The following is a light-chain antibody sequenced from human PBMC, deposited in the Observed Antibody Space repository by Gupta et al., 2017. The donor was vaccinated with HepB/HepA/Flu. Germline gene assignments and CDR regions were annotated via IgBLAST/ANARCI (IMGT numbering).Light chain of an antibody. CDR2: QDC. CDR3: QAWDNNLYV. V-gene: IGLV3-1*01. Sequence: SYELTQPPSVSVHPGQTATITSSGDDLENKFASWYQQRTGQSPVVVIFQDCKRPSGNRERFSGSDSGNTATLTISGTQAMDEADYYCQAWDNNLYVFGTGTKVTVL. J-gene: IGLJ1*01. CDR1: DLENKF.